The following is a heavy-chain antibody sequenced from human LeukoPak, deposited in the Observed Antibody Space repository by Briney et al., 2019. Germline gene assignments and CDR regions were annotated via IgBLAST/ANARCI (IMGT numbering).Heavy chain of an antibody. CDR3: ARHGAYCSVTTCYPFDY. V-gene: IGHV1-18*01. Sequence: GASVKVSCKASGYTFTNHGINWVRQAPGQGLEWMGWINAYNGNTKYAQKLQGRVTLTTDTSTATAYMELRSLRSDDTAVYYCARHGAYCSVTTCYPFDYWGQGTLVTVSS. CDR2: INAYNGNT. D-gene: IGHD2-2*01. CDR1: GYTFTNHG. J-gene: IGHJ4*02.